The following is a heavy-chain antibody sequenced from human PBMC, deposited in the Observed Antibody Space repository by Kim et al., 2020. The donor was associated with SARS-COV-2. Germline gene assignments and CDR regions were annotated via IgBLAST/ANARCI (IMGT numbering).Heavy chain of an antibody. V-gene: IGHV1-69*13. CDR3: ARTVDFRFGEFLESNRNMDV. J-gene: IGHJ6*02. D-gene: IGHD3-10*01. CDR2: IIPIFGTA. Sequence: SVKVSCKASGGTFSSYAISWVRQAPGQGLEWMGGIIPIFGTANYAQKFQGRVTITADESTSTAYMELSSLRSEDTAVYYCARTVDFRFGEFLESNRNMDVWGQGTTVTVSS. CDR1: GGTFSSYA.